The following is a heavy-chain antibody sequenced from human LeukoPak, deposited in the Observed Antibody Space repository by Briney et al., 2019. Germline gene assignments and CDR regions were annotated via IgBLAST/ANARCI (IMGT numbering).Heavy chain of an antibody. CDR3: AKAPTPTGFYMHY. Sequence: GGSLRLSCAASGFTFSSYWMHWVRQPPGKGLVWVSRITSDGSGIGYADSVKGRFSTSRDNAKNTLYLQMNSLRTEDTALYYCAKAPTPTGFYMHYWGQGTLVTVSS. J-gene: IGHJ4*02. V-gene: IGHV3-74*01. D-gene: IGHD3-9*01. CDR1: GFTFSSYW. CDR2: ITSDGSGI.